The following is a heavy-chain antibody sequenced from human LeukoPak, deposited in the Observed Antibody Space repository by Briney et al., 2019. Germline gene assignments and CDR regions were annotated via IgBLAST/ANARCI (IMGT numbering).Heavy chain of an antibody. CDR1: GFTFSSYS. J-gene: IGHJ4*02. D-gene: IGHD6-6*01. V-gene: IGHV3-21*01. Sequence: GGSLRLSCAASGFTFSSYSMNWVRQAPGKGLEWVSSISSSSSYIYYADSVKGRFTISRDNAKNSLYLQMNSLRDEDTAVYYCARGPRGSSSITYFDYWGQGTLVTVSS. CDR2: ISSSSSYI. CDR3: ARGPRGSSSITYFDY.